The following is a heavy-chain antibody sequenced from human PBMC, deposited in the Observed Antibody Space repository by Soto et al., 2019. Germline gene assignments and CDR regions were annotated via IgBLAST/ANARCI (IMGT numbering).Heavy chain of an antibody. D-gene: IGHD2-15*01. CDR2: LYSGGST. CDR1: GFTVSSNY. Sequence: GGSLRLSCAASGFTVSSNYMHWVRQAPGKGLEWVGDLYSGGSTYYADSVKGRFIISRDNSKNTLYLQMNSLRAEDTAVYYCARDPLGYCSGGTCYSGPKGAFDMWGRGTMVTVSS. CDR3: ARDPLGYCSGGTCYSGPKGAFDM. V-gene: IGHV3-66*01. J-gene: IGHJ3*02.